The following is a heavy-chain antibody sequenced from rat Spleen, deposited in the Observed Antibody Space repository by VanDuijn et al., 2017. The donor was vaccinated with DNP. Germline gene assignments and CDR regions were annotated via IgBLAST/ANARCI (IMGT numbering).Heavy chain of an antibody. J-gene: IGHJ4*01. Sequence: EVQLVESGGDLVQPGRSLKLSCVASGFTFNTYWMTWIRQVPGKGLEWVATISTGGGNTYYRDSVKGRFTISRDNAKNTHYLQMDSLRSEDTATYYCSRGKYYALDAWGQGTSVTVSS. V-gene: IGHV5-31*01. D-gene: IGHD1-4*01. CDR2: ISTGGGNT. CDR3: SRGKYYALDA. CDR1: GFTFNTYW.